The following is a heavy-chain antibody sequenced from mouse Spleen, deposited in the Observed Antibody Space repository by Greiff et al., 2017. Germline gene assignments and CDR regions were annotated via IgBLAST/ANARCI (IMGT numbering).Heavy chain of an antibody. Sequence: EVQGVESGGGLVQSGRSLRLSCATSGFTFSDFYMEWVRQAPGKGLEWIAASRNKANDYTTEYSASVKGRFIVSRDTSQSILYLQMNALRAEDTAMYYCARDAGTGHYAMDYWGQGTSVTVSS. CDR1: GFTFSDFY. CDR3: ARDAGTGHYAMDY. J-gene: IGHJ4*01. V-gene: IGHV7-1*01. CDR2: SRNKANDYTT. D-gene: IGHD3-3*01.